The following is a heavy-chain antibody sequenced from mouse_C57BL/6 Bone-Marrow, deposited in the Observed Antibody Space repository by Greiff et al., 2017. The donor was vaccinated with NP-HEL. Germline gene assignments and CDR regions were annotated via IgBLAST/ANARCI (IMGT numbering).Heavy chain of an antibody. Sequence: QVQLQQSGAELVMPGASVKLSCKASGYTFTSYWMHWVKQRPGQGLEWIGEIDPSDSYTNYNQKFKGKSTLTVDKSSSTAYMQLSSLTSEDSAVYDCAMTTVVATDWYCDVWGTGTTVTVSS. V-gene: IGHV1-69*01. CDR1: GYTFTSYW. CDR2: IDPSDSYT. D-gene: IGHD1-1*01. CDR3: AMTTVVATDWYCDV. J-gene: IGHJ1*03.